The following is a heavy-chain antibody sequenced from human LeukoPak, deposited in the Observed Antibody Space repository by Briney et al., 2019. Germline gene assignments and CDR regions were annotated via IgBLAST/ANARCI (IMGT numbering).Heavy chain of an antibody. CDR3: ARMGAAGTDY. Sequence: PSETLSLTCTVSGGSISSSSYYWGWIRQPPGKGLEWIGSIYYSGSTYYNPSLKSRVTISVDRSKNQFSLKLSSVTAADTAVYYCARMGAAGTDYWGQGTLVTVSS. V-gene: IGHV4-39*07. CDR1: GGSISSSSYY. J-gene: IGHJ4*02. CDR2: IYYSGST. D-gene: IGHD6-13*01.